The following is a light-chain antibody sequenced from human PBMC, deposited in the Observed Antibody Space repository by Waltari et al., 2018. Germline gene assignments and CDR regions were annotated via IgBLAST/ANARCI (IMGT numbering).Light chain of an antibody. CDR2: WAS. Sequence: DKVMTQSPDSLAVSLGERATINCKSSQTLFSSSNNKDWLAWYQQKVGQSPKLLFYWASTRESGVPDRVSGSGSGTDFTLTISSLQAEDVAVYYCQQYYSTPHTFGGGTKVEI. CDR3: QQYYSTPHT. CDR1: QTLFSSSNNKDW. J-gene: IGKJ4*01. V-gene: IGKV4-1*01.